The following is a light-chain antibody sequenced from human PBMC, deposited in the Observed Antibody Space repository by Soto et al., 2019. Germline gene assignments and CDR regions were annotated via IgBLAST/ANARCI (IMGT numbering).Light chain of an antibody. V-gene: IGLV2-14*03. CDR1: SSDVGAYNY. J-gene: IGLJ3*02. CDR2: NVY. Sequence: QSALTQPASVSGSPGQSITISCTGTSSDVGAYNYVSWHQQHPGKAPKLMIYNVYDRPSGISNRFSGSKSGNTASLTISGLQGEDEADYYCSSFTTSRIWVFGGGTKLTVL. CDR3: SSFTTSRIWV.